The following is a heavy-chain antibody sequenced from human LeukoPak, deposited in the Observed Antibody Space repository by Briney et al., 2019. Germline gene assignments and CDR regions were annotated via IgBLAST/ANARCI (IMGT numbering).Heavy chain of an antibody. Sequence: PGGSLRLSCAASGFTFSSYAMSWVRQAPGKGLEWVSAISGSGGSTYYADSVKGRFTISRDNSKNTLYLQMNSLRAEDTAVYYCAKAMYYDFWSGYSGLDYWGQGTLVTVSS. D-gene: IGHD3-3*01. CDR2: ISGSGGST. CDR1: GFTFSSYA. J-gene: IGHJ4*02. CDR3: AKAMYYDFWSGYSGLDY. V-gene: IGHV3-23*01.